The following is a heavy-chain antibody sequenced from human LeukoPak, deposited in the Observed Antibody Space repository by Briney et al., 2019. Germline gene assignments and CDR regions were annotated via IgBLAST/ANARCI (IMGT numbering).Heavy chain of an antibody. CDR2: ISGGSGGST. CDR3: ARGVTARGFYYYMDI. D-gene: IGHD2-21*02. V-gene: IGHV3-23*01. Sequence: PGGSLRLSCAASGFTFSDYAMSWVRQAPGKGLEWLSVISGGSGGSTYYADSVKGRFTISRDNSKNTLYLQMNSLRSEDTAVYSCARGVTARGFYYYMDIWGNGTTVTISS. CDR1: GFTFSDYA. J-gene: IGHJ6*03.